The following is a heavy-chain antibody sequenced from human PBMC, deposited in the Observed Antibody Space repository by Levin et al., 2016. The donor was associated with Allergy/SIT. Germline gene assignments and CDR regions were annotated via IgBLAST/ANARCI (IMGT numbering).Heavy chain of an antibody. V-gene: IGHV2-26*01. CDR3: AALGELSFFDMYFQH. CDR2: IFSNDEK. J-gene: IGHJ1*01. D-gene: IGHD3-16*02. CDR1: EFSLSNARMG. Sequence: SGPTLVKPTETLTLTCTVSEFSLSNARMGVSWIRQPPGKALEWLAHIFSNDEKSYSTSLKSRLTISKDTSKSQVVLTMTNMDPVDTATYYCAALGELSFFDMYFQHWGQGTLVTVSS.